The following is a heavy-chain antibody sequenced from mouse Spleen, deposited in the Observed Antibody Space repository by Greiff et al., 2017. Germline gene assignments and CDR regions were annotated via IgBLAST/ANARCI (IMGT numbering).Heavy chain of an antibody. V-gene: IGHV1-81*01. J-gene: IGHJ2*01. D-gene: IGHD1-2*01. CDR2: IYPRSGNT. CDR1: GYTFTSYG. Sequence: QVQLQQSGAELARPGASVKLSCKASGYTFTSYGISWVKQRTGQGLEWIGEIYPRSGNTYYNEKFKGKATLTADKSSSTAYMELRSLTSEDTAVYYCARLATALYYFDYWGQGTTLTVSS. CDR3: ARLATALYYFDY.